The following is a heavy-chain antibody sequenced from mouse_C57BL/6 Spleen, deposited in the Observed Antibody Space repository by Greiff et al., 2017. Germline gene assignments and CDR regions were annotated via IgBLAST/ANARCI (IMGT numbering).Heavy chain of an antibody. CDR1: GYTFTSYW. V-gene: IGHV1-61*01. CDR3: ARRGYSNYGAWFAY. CDR2: IYPSDSET. Sequence: VQLQQPGAELVRPGSSVKLSCKASGYTFTSYWMDWVKQRPGQGLEWIGNIYPSDSETHYNQKFKDKATLTVDKSSSTAYMQLSSLTSEDSAVYYCARRGYSNYGAWFAYWGQGTLVTVSA. D-gene: IGHD2-5*01. J-gene: IGHJ3*01.